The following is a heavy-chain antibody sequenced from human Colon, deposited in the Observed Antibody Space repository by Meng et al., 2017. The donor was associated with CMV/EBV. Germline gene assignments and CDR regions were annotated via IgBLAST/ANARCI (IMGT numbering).Heavy chain of an antibody. J-gene: IGHJ6*02. CDR3: ARDVDRNFGDATQKLYAMGV. CDR1: GYPFTDYH. Sequence: ASVKVSCKASGYPFTDYHLYWVRQVPGQGLEWMGWLNPNSGYTRLSGKFQGRLTMTRDTSVSTAYMELSSLKSDDTAVYYCARDVDRNFGDATQKLYAMGVWGQGTTVTVSS. V-gene: IGHV1-2*02. D-gene: IGHD5-24*01. CDR2: LNPNSGYT.